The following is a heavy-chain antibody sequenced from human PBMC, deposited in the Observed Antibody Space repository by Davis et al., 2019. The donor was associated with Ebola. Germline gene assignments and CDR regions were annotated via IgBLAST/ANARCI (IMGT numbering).Heavy chain of an antibody. Sequence: GGSLRLSCAASGFTFSSYAMTWVRQAPGGELEWVSTISGSGTDTYYADSVKGRFTISRDNSKSTLFLQMNSLRAEDTAVYYCRRGSGLYYWGQGTLVTVSS. CDR2: ISGSGTDT. CDR3: RRGSGLYY. D-gene: IGHD6-19*01. CDR1: GFTFSSYA. J-gene: IGHJ4*02. V-gene: IGHV3-23*01.